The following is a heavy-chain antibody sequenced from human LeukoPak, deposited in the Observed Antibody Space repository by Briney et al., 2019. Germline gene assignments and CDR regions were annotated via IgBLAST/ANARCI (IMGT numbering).Heavy chain of an antibody. CDR3: AKLRQQLVYYYYYMDV. CDR1: GFTFSSYA. J-gene: IGHJ6*03. CDR2: ISGSGGST. Sequence: GGSLRLSCAASGFTFSSYAMSWVRQAPGKGLEWVSAISGSGGSTYYADSVKGRLTISRDNSENTLYLQMNSLRAEDTAVYYCAKLRQQLVYYYYYMDVWGKGTTVTVSS. D-gene: IGHD6-13*01. V-gene: IGHV3-23*01.